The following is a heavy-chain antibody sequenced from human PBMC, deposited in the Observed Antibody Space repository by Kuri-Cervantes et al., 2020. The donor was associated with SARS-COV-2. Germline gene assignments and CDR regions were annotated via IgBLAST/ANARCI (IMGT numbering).Heavy chain of an antibody. D-gene: IGHD3-22*01. CDR3: ARRYYDSSGYYYGMDV. CDR1: GYSFTSYW. Sequence: GESLKISCKGSGYSFTSYWISWVRQMPGKGLEWMGRIDPSDSYTNYSPSFQGHVTISADKSISTAYLQWSSLKASDTAMYYCARRYYDSSGYYYGMDVWGQGTTVTVSS. V-gene: IGHV5-10-1*01. J-gene: IGHJ6*02. CDR2: IDPSDSYT.